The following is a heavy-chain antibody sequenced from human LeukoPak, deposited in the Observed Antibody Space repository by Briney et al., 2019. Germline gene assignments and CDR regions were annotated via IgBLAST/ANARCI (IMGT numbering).Heavy chain of an antibody. J-gene: IGHJ5*02. CDR1: GGSFSSYY. Sequence: PSETLSLTCAVYGGSFSSYYWSWIRQPPGKGLEWIGYIYYSGSTYYNPSLKSRVTISVHTSKNQFSLKLSSVTAADTAVYYCARDQGEMATIRRGFDPWGQGTLVTVSS. D-gene: IGHD5-24*01. CDR2: IYYSGST. V-gene: IGHV4-59*12. CDR3: ARDQGEMATIRRGFDP.